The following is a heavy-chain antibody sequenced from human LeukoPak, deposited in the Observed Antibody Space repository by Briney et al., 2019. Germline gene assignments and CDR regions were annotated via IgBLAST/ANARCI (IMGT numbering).Heavy chain of an antibody. V-gene: IGHV1-2*02. CDR3: ARGWYRPYYYYMDV. Sequence: ASVKVSCKASGYTFTDYFMHWVRQAPGQGLEWMGWINPNSGVTNYAQTFQGRVTMTRDTSITTAYMELSRPRSDDTAVYYCARGWYRPYYYYMDVWGKGTTVTVSS. J-gene: IGHJ6*03. CDR1: GYTFTDYF. D-gene: IGHD6-13*01. CDR2: INPNSGVT.